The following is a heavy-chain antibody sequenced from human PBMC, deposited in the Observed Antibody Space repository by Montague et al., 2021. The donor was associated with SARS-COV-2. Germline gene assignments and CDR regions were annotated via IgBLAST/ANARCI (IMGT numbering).Heavy chain of an antibody. Sequence: SETLSLTCTVSGSSISSSSYYWGWIRQPPGKGLEWIGSIYYSGSTYYNPSLKSRVTISVDTSKNQFSLKLSPVTAADTAVYYCARHSGRDTIFGVVIIPDAFDIWGQGTMVTVSS. CDR3: ARHSGRDTIFGVVIIPDAFDI. D-gene: IGHD3-3*01. CDR2: IYYSGST. V-gene: IGHV4-39*01. CDR1: GSSISSSSYY. J-gene: IGHJ3*02.